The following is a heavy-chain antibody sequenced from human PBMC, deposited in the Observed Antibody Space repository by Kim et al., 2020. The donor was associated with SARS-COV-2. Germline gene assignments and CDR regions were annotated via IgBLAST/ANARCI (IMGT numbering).Heavy chain of an antibody. CDR2: ISGSGGST. V-gene: IGHV3-23*01. D-gene: IGHD6-19*01. Sequence: GGSLRLSCAASGFTFSSYAMSWVRQAPGKGLEWVSAISGSGGSTYYADSVKGRFTISRDNSKNTLYLQMNSLRAEDTAVYYCAKDRMYSSGWYDDFDYWGQGTLVTVSS. J-gene: IGHJ4*02. CDR3: AKDRMYSSGWYDDFDY. CDR1: GFTFSSYA.